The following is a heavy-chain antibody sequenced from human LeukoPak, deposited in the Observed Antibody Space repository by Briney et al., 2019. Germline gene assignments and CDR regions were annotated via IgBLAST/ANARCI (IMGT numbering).Heavy chain of an antibody. V-gene: IGHV4-4*07. CDR3: ARGGGSYHASDY. D-gene: IGHD1-26*01. CDR1: GASISSYY. J-gene: IGHJ4*02. Sequence: SETLSLTCTVSGASISSYYWSWIRQPAEKGLEWIGHIYTSGSTNYNPSLKSRVTMSVDTSKNQFSLKLSSVTAADTAVYYCARGGGSYHASDYWGQGTLVTVSS. CDR2: IYTSGST.